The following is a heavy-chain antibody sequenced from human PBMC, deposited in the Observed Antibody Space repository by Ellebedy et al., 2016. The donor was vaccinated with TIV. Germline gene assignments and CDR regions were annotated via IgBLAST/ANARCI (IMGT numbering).Heavy chain of an antibody. J-gene: IGHJ4*02. Sequence: PGGSLRLSCTASGFSFSGYAMSWVCQAPGRGLEFVSAISSSWDFTYYADSLRGRFTISRNNSKNTLYLQMGSLTTEDMAVYYCAREETTRPPYTSGYTYWGQGTLVTVSS. V-gene: IGHV3-64*02. D-gene: IGHD6-19*01. CDR1: GFSFSGYA. CDR2: ISSSWDFT. CDR3: AREETTRPPYTSGYTY.